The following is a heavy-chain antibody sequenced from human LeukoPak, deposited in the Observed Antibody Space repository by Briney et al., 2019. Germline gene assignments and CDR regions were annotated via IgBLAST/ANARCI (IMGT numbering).Heavy chain of an antibody. D-gene: IGHD3-10*01. V-gene: IGHV4-39*07. CDR1: GGSISSSSYY. Sequence: PSETLSLTCTVSGGSISSSSYYWGWIRQPPGKGLEWIGSIYYSGSTYYNPSLKSRVTISVDTSKNQFSLKLSSVTAADTAVYYCARVFDYYGSGSYHYYYYYMDVWGKGTTVTVSS. CDR2: IYYSGST. J-gene: IGHJ6*03. CDR3: ARVFDYYGSGSYHYYYYYMDV.